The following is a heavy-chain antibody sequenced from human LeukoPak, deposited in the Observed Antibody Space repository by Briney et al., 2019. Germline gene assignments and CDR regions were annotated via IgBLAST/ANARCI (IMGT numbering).Heavy chain of an antibody. V-gene: IGHV1-69*04. CDR2: IIPILGIA. J-gene: IGHJ4*02. Sequence: GASVKVSCKASGGTFSSYAISWVRQAPGQGLEWMGRIIPILGIANYAQKFQGRVTITADKSTSTAYMELSSLRSEDTAVYYCARVNCGGDCYFDYWGQGTLVTVSS. D-gene: IGHD2-21*02. CDR1: GGTFSSYA. CDR3: ARVNCGGDCYFDY.